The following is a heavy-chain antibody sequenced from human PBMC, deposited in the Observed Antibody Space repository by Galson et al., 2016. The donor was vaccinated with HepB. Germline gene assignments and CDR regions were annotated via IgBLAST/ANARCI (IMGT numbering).Heavy chain of an antibody. Sequence: TLSLTCTVSGGSISSGGYYWSWIRQHPGKGLEWIGFLYYSGSTYYNPSPKSRATISVDTSKNQFSLGLSSVTAADTAVYDCARRGNYDSFGTFDTWGQGTMVTVSS. CDR2: LYYSGST. D-gene: IGHD3-22*01. V-gene: IGHV4-31*03. CDR1: GGSISSGGYY. CDR3: ARRGNYDSFGTFDT. J-gene: IGHJ3*02.